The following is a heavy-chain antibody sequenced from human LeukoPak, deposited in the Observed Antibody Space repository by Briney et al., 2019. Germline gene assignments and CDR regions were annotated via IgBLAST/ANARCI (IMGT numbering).Heavy chain of an antibody. V-gene: IGHV1-2*02. CDR3: ARGLLLRVGGFFVLAGLGPGGGGPRVPLP. J-gene: IGHJ5*02. CDR2: INPNSGGT. D-gene: IGHD3-10*01. CDR1: GYTFTGYY. Sequence: ASVKVPCKASGYTFTGYYMHWVRQAPGQGLEWMGWINPNSGGTNYAQKFQGRVTMTRDTSISTAYMELSRLRSDDTAVYYCARGLLLRVGGFFVLAGLGPGGGGPRVPLPWG.